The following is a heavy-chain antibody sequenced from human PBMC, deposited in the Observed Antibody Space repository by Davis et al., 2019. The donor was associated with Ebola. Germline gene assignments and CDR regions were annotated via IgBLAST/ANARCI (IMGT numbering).Heavy chain of an antibody. CDR3: ASPGIAAGAPRY. CDR1: GGSFNFCG. Sequence: AASVKVSCKAAGGSFNFCGLNRVRQAPGQGLEWMTRTIPPVPIINFAHKLQGTVTITADTSTSAVYMELISLRSEDTAVYYCASPGIAAGAPRYWGQGTLVTVSS. V-gene: IGHV1-69*04. D-gene: IGHD6-13*01. CDR2: TIPPVPII. J-gene: IGHJ4*02.